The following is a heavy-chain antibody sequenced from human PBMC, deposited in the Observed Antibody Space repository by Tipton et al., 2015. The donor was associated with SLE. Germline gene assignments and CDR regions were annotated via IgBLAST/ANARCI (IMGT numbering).Heavy chain of an antibody. V-gene: IGHV3-9*01. CDR3: AKVGPLTYGDTDYYGMDV. CDR1: GFTFDDFG. Sequence: SLRLSCAASGFTFDDFGMHWVRQAPGKGLEWVSGISLNSGRIDYADSVKGRFTISRDNAKRSLYLQMDNLRPEDTALYYCAKVGPLTYGDTDYYGMDVWGQGTTVTVSS. J-gene: IGHJ6*02. CDR2: ISLNSGRI. D-gene: IGHD4-17*01.